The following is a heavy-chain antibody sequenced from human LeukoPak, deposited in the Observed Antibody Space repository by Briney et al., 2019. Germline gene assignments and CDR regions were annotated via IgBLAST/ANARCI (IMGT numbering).Heavy chain of an antibody. CDR1: GYTFTSYY. V-gene: IGHV1-46*01. CDR3: AREPLSYYGSGSYPFDY. CDR2: INPSGGST. Sequence: ASVKVSCKASGYTFTSYYMHWVRQAPGQGLEWMGIINPSGGSTSYAQKFQGRVTMTRDTSTSTVYMGLSSLRSEDTAVYYCAREPLSYYGSGSYPFDYWGQGTLVTVSS. D-gene: IGHD3-10*01. J-gene: IGHJ4*02.